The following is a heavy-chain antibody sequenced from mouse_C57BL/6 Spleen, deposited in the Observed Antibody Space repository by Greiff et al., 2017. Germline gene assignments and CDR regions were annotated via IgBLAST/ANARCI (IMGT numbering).Heavy chain of an antibody. Sequence: LVESGAELVMPGASVKLSCKASSYTFTSYWMHWVKQRPGQGLEWIGEIDPSDSYTNYNQKFKGKSTLTVDKSSSTAYMQLSSLTSEDSAVYYCARYDGYLYYAMDYWGQGTSVTVSS. CDR1: SYTFTSYW. V-gene: IGHV1-69*01. CDR3: ARYDGYLYYAMDY. CDR2: IDPSDSYT. J-gene: IGHJ4*01. D-gene: IGHD2-3*01.